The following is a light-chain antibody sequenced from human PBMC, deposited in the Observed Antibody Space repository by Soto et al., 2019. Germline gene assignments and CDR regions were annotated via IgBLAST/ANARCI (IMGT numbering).Light chain of an antibody. CDR1: QSVSGN. J-gene: IGKJ4*01. V-gene: IGKV3-15*01. CDR3: QQYDDWPPYT. Sequence: EIVMTQSPATLSVSPGERATLSCRASQSVSGNLAWYQQKPGQAPRPLIYGASTRATGIPASFSGSGSGTEFTLNISSLEAEDFAVYYRQQYDDWPPYTFGGGTKVEIK. CDR2: GAS.